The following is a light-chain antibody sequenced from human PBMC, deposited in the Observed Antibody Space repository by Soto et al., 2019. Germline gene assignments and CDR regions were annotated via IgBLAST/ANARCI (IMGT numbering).Light chain of an antibody. CDR3: CSYAGRYTWV. J-gene: IGLJ2*01. CDR1: SSDVGGYNY. Sequence: QSALTQPRSVSGSPGQSVTISCTGTSSDVGGYNYVSWYQQHPGKAPKLMIYDVNKRPSGVPDRFSGSKSGNTASLTISGLQADDEADYYCCSYAGRYTWVFGGGTQLTVL. V-gene: IGLV2-11*01. CDR2: DVN.